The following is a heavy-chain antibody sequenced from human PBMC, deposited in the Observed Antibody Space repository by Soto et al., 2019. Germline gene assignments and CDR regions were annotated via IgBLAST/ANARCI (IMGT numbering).Heavy chain of an antibody. J-gene: IGHJ4*02. V-gene: IGHV3-23*01. CDR3: ARAGYSSGWYYFDY. D-gene: IGHD6-19*01. CDR2: ISGSGGST. CDR1: GFTFSSYA. Sequence: GGSLRLSCAASGFTFSSYAMSWVRQAPGKGLEWVSAISGSGGSTYYADSVKGRFTISRDNSKNTLYLQMGSLRAEDMAVYYCARAGYSSGWYYFDYWGQGTLVTVSS.